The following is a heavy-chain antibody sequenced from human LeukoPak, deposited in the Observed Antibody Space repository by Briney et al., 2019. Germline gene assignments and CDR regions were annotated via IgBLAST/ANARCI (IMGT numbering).Heavy chain of an antibody. CDR2: ISGSGGST. D-gene: IGHD5-12*01. CDR3: AKEGYSGYDPPYYFDY. Sequence: GGSLRLSCAASGFTFSSYAMSWVSQAPGKGLEWVSAISGSGGSTYYADSVKGRFTISRDNSKNTLYLQMNSLRAEDTAVYYCAKEGYSGYDPPYYFDYWGQGTLVTVSS. CDR1: GFTFSSYA. J-gene: IGHJ4*02. V-gene: IGHV3-23*01.